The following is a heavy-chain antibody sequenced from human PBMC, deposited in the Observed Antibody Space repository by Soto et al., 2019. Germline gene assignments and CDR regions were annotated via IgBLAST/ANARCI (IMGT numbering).Heavy chain of an antibody. Sequence: SRTLSXTCVISGDSXSSNSAVWNWIRQSPSRGLEWLGRTYYRSQWHYEYAVFVQSRISIDPDTSKNQFSLQLNSVSPEDTAVYYCVRLVGNSWIDHWGQGTLVTVSS. CDR2: TYYRSQWHY. J-gene: IGHJ4*02. D-gene: IGHD3-3*01. V-gene: IGHV6-1*01. CDR3: VRLVGNSWIDH. CDR1: GDSXSSNSAV.